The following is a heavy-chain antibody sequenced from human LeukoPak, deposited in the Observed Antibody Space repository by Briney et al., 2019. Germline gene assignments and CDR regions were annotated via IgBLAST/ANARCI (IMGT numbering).Heavy chain of an antibody. CDR3: ARTHYGGNEHFQH. V-gene: IGHV4-34*01. CDR2: INHSGST. D-gene: IGHD4-23*01. J-gene: IGHJ1*01. Sequence: SETLSLTCAVYGGSFSGYYWSWIRQPPGKGLEWIGEINHSGSTNYNPSLKSRVTISVDTSKNQFSLKLSSVTAADTDVYYCARTHYGGNEHFQHWGQGTLVTVSS. CDR1: GGSFSGYY.